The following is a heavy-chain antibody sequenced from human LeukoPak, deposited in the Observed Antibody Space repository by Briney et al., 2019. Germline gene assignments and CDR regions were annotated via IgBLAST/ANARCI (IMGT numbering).Heavy chain of an antibody. CDR3: AKAPRYFDWLSVDY. CDR2: IYSGGDT. V-gene: IGHV3-66*01. D-gene: IGHD3-9*01. Sequence: GGSLRLSCAASGFTVSNNYMNWVRQAPGKGLEWVSLIYSGGDTHYADSVKGRFTISRDSSKNTLYLQMNSLRAEDTAVYYCAKAPRYFDWLSVDYWGQGTLVTVSS. CDR1: GFTVSNNY. J-gene: IGHJ4*02.